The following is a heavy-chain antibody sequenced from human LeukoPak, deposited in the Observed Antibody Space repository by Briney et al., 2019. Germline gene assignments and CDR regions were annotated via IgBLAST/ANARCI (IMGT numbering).Heavy chain of an antibody. Sequence: PSETLSLTCTVSGDAVTNSIYYWGWIRQPPGKGLEWIGSIYHNGHTYYSSSLKSRVTISVDTSKNQFSLKLSSVTAADTAVYYCARDWSPDYWGQGTLVTVSS. CDR2: IYHNGHT. CDR3: ARDWSPDY. V-gene: IGHV4-39*07. J-gene: IGHJ4*02. CDR1: GDAVTNSIYY.